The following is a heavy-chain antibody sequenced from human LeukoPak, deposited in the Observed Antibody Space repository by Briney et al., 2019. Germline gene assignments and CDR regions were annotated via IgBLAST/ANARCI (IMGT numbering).Heavy chain of an antibody. Sequence: ASVKVSCKASGYTFTSYDINWVRQATGQGLEWVGWMNPNSGNTGYAQKFQGRVTMTRNTSISTAYMELSSLRSEDTAGYYCAKVARYNWRPSMNWFDPWGQGTLVTVSS. CDR1: GYTFTSYD. J-gene: IGHJ5*02. V-gene: IGHV1-8*01. CDR2: MNPNSGNT. CDR3: AKVARYNWRPSMNWFDP. D-gene: IGHD1-1*01.